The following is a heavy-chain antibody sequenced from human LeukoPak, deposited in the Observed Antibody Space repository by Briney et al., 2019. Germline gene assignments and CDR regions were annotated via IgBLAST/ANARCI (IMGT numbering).Heavy chain of an antibody. CDR1: GFTFSNYG. D-gene: IGHD6-6*01. Sequence: GRSLKLSCAASGFTFSNYGLHWVRQAPGKGLEWVALVWSNGGVTYYADSVRGRFTISRDNSRSTLYLQMNSLKAEDTAIYYCARDRTYSGSPDEYSHFDYWGQGTLVTVSS. CDR3: ARDRTYSGSPDEYSHFDY. V-gene: IGHV3-33*01. J-gene: IGHJ4*02. CDR2: VWSNGGVT.